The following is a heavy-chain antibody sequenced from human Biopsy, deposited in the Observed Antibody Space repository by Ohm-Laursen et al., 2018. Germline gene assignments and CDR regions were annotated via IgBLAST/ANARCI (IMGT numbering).Heavy chain of an antibody. Sequence: SLRLSCAASGFTFNDYAMHWVRQAPGKGLEWVSGISWNSNNIVYADSVKGRFTISRDNARNSLYLQIKSLRTEDTAFYYCAKDTFADLRGPSGWYGVDYWGQGTMITVSS. D-gene: IGHD6-19*01. CDR3: AKDTFADLRGPSGWYGVDY. CDR2: ISWNSNNI. V-gene: IGHV3-9*01. CDR1: GFTFNDYA. J-gene: IGHJ4*02.